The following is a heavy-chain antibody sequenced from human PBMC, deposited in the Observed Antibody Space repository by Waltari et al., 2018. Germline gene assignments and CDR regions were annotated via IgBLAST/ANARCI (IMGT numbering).Heavy chain of an antibody. Sequence: EVQLVESGGGLIQPGGSLRLSCAASGFTVSSNYMSWVRQAPGKGLEWVSLIESGGRTIYADSGKGRFTISRDDSKNTLYRQMNSLRAEDTAVYYCARETYYDRSGYFRLGAFDIWGQGTVVTVSS. J-gene: IGHJ3*02. V-gene: IGHV3-53*01. CDR2: IESGGRT. D-gene: IGHD3-22*01. CDR1: GFTVSSNY. CDR3: ARETYYDRSGYFRLGAFDI.